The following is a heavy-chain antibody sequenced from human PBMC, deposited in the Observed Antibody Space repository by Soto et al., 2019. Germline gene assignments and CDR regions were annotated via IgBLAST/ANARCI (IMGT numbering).Heavy chain of an antibody. CDR2: IIPIFGTA. Sequence: QVQLVQSGAEVKKPGSSVKVSCKASGGTFSSYAISWVRQAPGQGLEWMGGIIPIFGTANYAQKFQGRVTITADGSTSTAYMELSSLRSEDTAVYYCARVLRFLEWLPYGMDVWGQGTTVTVSS. J-gene: IGHJ6*02. CDR3: ARVLRFLEWLPYGMDV. CDR1: GGTFSSYA. D-gene: IGHD3-3*01. V-gene: IGHV1-69*01.